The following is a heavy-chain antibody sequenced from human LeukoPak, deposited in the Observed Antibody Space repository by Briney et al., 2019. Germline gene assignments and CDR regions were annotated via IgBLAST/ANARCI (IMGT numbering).Heavy chain of an antibody. Sequence: GASVKVSCKASGYTFTSYGISWVRQAPGQGLEWMGWISAYNGNTNYAQKLQGRVTMTTDTSTSTAHMELRSLRSDDTAVYYCARGSKQWAFGPFDYWGQGTLVTVSS. CDR3: ARGSKQWAFGPFDY. J-gene: IGHJ4*02. V-gene: IGHV1-18*01. CDR2: ISAYNGNT. D-gene: IGHD6-19*01. CDR1: GYTFTSYG.